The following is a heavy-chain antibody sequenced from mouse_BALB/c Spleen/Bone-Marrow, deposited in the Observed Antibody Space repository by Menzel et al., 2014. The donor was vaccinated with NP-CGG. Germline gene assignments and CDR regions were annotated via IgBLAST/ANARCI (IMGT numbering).Heavy chain of an antibody. J-gene: IGHJ3*01. CDR3: ASRAY. V-gene: IGHV5-17*02. Sequence: EVKLVESGGGLVQPGGSRKLSCAASGFTFSSFGMHWVRQAPEKGLERVAYISSGSSTIYYADTVKGRFTISRDNPKNTLFLQMTSLRSEDTAMYYCASRAYWGQGTLVTVSA. CDR1: GFTFSSFG. CDR2: ISSGSSTI.